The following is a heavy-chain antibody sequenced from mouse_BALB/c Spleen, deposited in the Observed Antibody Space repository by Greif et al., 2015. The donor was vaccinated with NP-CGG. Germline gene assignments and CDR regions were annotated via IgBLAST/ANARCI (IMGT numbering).Heavy chain of an antibody. CDR3: ARERSDY. Sequence: EVQGVESGGGLVKPGGSLKLSCAASGFTFSSYAMSWVRQTPEKRLEWVASISSGGSTYYPDSVKGRFTISRDNARNILYLQMSSLRSEDTAMYYCARERSDYWGQGTTLTVSS. D-gene: IGHD1-1*01. V-gene: IGHV5-6-5*01. J-gene: IGHJ2*01. CDR1: GFTFSSYA. CDR2: ISSGGST.